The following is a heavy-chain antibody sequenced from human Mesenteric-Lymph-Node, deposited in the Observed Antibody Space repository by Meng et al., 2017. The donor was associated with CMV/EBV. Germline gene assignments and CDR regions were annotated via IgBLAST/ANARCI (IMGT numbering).Heavy chain of an antibody. D-gene: IGHD2-15*01. J-gene: IGHJ4*02. V-gene: IGHV3-7*01. CDR2: IKQDGSEK. CDR1: GFTFSTYW. CDR3: ARDPTPSRILPRGNFDY. Sequence: GESLKISCAASGFTFSTYWMSWVRQAPDKGLEWVANIKQDGSEKYYVESVKGRLIISRDNAKNSLYLYMNSLRAEDTAVYYCARDPTPSRILPRGNFDYWGQGALVTVSS.